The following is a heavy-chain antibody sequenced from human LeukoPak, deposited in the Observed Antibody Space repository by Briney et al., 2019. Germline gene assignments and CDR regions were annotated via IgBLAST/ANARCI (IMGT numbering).Heavy chain of an antibody. Sequence: SETLSLTCAVYGGSFSGYYWNWIRQPPGKGLEWIGEINHSGSTNYNPSLKSRVTISVDTSKNQFSLKLSSVTAADTAVYYCARAGESRYYYGMDVWGQGTTVTVSS. V-gene: IGHV4-34*01. J-gene: IGHJ6*02. D-gene: IGHD1-26*01. CDR3: ARAGESRYYYGMDV. CDR1: GGSFSGYY. CDR2: INHSGST.